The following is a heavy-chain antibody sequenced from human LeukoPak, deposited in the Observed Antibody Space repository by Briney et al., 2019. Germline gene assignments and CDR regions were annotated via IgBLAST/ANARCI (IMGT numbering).Heavy chain of an antibody. V-gene: IGHV1-46*01. Sequence: ASVKVSCKASGYTFTNYYMHWVRQAPGQGLEWMGITNPSGGSTSYAQKFQGRVTMTRDTSTSTVYMELSSLRSEDTAVYYCARDRSIAERLGAFDIWGQGTMVTVSS. CDR2: TNPSGGST. D-gene: IGHD6-6*01. J-gene: IGHJ3*02. CDR3: ARDRSIAERLGAFDI. CDR1: GYTFTNYY.